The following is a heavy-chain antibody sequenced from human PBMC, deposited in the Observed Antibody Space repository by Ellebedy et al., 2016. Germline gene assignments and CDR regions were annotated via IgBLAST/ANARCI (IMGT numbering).Heavy chain of an antibody. CDR1: GGSISSGDYY. CDR2: IYYSGST. V-gene: IGHV4-30-4*01. CDR3: ARLPQTRQYFDY. J-gene: IGHJ4*02. Sequence: SETLSLXCTVSGGSISSGDYYWSWIRQPPGKGLEWIGYIYYSGSTYYNPSLKSRVTISVDTSKNQFSLKLSSVTAADTAVYYCARLPQTRQYFDYWGQGTLVTVSS.